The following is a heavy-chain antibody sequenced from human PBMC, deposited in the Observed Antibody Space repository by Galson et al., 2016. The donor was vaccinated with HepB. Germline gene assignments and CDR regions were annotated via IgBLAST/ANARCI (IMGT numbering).Heavy chain of an antibody. CDR3: AKSLDFWNGYLIDN. V-gene: IGHV3-30*18. CDR1: GFTFGSFG. CDR2: ISYGGSNK. D-gene: IGHD3-3*01. J-gene: IGHJ4*02. Sequence: SLRLSCAASGFTFGSFGMHWVRQAPGKGLEWVAVISYGGSNKYYADSVKGRFTISRDDSRDTLYLQMNGLRAEDTAVYYCAKSLDFWNGYLIDNWGQGTQVTVSS.